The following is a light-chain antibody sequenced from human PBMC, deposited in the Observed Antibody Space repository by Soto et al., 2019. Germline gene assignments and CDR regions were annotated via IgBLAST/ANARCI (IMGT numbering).Light chain of an antibody. V-gene: IGLV2-11*01. CDR3: CSYAGSDTYV. CDR2: DVT. Sequence: QSALTQPRSVSGSPGQSVTISCTGTSSDVGGYNFVSWYQHPPGKAPKLMLYDVTNRPSGVPDRFSGSKSDNTASLTISGLQAEDEADYYCCSYAGSDTYVFGTGNKLTVL. CDR1: SSDVGGYNF. J-gene: IGLJ1*01.